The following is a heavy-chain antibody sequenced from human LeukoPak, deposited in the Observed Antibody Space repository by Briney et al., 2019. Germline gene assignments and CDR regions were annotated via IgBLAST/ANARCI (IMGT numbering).Heavy chain of an antibody. CDR1: GGSISSGSYY. J-gene: IGHJ4*02. V-gene: IGHV4-61*02. CDR2: IYTSGST. Sequence: PSQILSLTCTVSGGSISSGSYYWSWIRQPAGKGQEWIGCIYTSGSTNYNPSLKSRVTISVDTSKNQFSLKLSSVTAADTAVYYCARASYDFDYWGQGTLVTVPS. CDR3: ARASYDFDY. D-gene: IGHD3-16*01.